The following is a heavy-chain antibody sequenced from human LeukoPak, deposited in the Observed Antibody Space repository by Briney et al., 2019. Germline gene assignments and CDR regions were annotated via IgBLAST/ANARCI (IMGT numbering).Heavy chain of an antibody. CDR3: AREENDFWSGYYRDGWFDP. V-gene: IGHV3-48*01. J-gene: IGHJ5*02. CDR2: ISSSSSNI. Sequence: GGSLRLSCAASGFTFSSYSMNWVRQAPGKGREWVSYISSSSSNIYYTDSVKGRFTISRDNAKNSLYLQMNSLRAEDTAVYYCAREENDFWSGYYRDGWFDPWGQGTLVTVSS. CDR1: GFTFSSYS. D-gene: IGHD3-3*01.